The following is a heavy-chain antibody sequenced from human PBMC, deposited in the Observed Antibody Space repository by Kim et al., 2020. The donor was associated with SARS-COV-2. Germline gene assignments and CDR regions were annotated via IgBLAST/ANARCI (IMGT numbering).Heavy chain of an antibody. D-gene: IGHD1-26*01. Sequence: YRHPVKGRFTISGENAKNTLYLQMNSLRAGDTAVYYCARGDSGPWGQGTLVTVSS. CDR3: ARGDSGP. V-gene: IGHV3-74*01. J-gene: IGHJ5*02.